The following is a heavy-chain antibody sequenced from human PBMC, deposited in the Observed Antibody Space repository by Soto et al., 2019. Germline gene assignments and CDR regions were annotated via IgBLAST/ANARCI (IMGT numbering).Heavy chain of an antibody. CDR3: ARECVGYRSGWYQRGGVDY. CDR1: GFTFSSYG. CDR2: IWYDGSKK. V-gene: IGHV3-33*01. Sequence: QVQLVESGGGVVQPGRSLRLSCAASGFTFSSYGMHWVRQAPGKGLEWVAVIWYDGSKKYYADSVKGRFTISRDNSKTTVYLEMNSLRAEDTAVYYCARECVGYRSGWYQRGGVDYWRQGTLVTVSS. J-gene: IGHJ4*02. D-gene: IGHD6-19*01.